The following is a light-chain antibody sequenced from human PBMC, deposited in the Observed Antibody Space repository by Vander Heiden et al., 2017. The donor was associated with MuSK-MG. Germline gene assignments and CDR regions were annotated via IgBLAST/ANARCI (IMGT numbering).Light chain of an antibody. CDR3: QQRYSTPLFT. CDR1: QSISSY. Sequence: QLTQSPSSLSASVGDRDTITCRASQSISSYLNWYQQKPGKAPKLLIYAASSLQSGVPSRFSGSGSGTDFTLTISSLQPEDFATYYCQQRYSTPLFTFGPGTKVDIK. CDR2: AAS. J-gene: IGKJ3*01. V-gene: IGKV1-39*01.